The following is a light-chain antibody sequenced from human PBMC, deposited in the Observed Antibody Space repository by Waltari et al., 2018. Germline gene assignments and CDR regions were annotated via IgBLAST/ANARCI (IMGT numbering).Light chain of an antibody. V-gene: IGLV1-44*01. CDR2: PNS. Sequence: QSVLTQPPSASGSPGHRLTISRSRSTANIGRNPVNRYQQIPGTAPKLLIYPNSQRPSGVPDRFSGSKSGTSGFLAISGLQSEDEADYYCAAWDDGLNGWVFGGRTRVSVL. J-gene: IGLJ3*02. CDR1: TANIGRNP. CDR3: AAWDDGLNGWV.